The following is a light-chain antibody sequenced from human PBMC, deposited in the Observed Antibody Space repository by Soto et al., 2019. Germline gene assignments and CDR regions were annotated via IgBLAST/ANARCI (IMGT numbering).Light chain of an antibody. Sequence: IAMTQSPAIWSMSPGESATLSCRASQNVSRNLACYQQNPDQAPSLLIYGASTSATGIPARFSGRGSGTVFTLTISSLQSEEFAVYYCQLYNKRPPYTFGQGTKLEL. J-gene: IGKJ2*01. CDR3: QLYNKRPPYT. CDR2: GAS. V-gene: IGKV3-15*01. CDR1: QNVSRN.